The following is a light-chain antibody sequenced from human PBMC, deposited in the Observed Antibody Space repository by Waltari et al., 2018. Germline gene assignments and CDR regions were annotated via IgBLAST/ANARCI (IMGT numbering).Light chain of an antibody. CDR3: QQYNSYPLT. Sequence: DIQMTQSRSTLSASVGDRVTITCRASQSISIWLAWYQQKPGKAPKLLIYGASRLESGVPSRFSGSGSGTEFTLTISSLQPDDFATYYCQQYNSYPLTFGGGTKVEIK. CDR2: GAS. J-gene: IGKJ4*01. V-gene: IGKV1-5*01. CDR1: QSISIW.